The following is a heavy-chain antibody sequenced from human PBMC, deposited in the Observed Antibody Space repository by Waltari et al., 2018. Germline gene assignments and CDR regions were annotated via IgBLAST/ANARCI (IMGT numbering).Heavy chain of an antibody. Sequence: EVQLVESGGGSVQPGGSLSLSCAASGFTFSSYAMSWVRQAPGKGLEWVSAISGSGGSTYYADSVKGRFTISRDNSKNTLYLQMNSLRAEDTAVYYCAKVTSYGGSCCYFDYWGQGTLVTVSS. CDR3: AKVTSYGGSCCYFDY. J-gene: IGHJ4*02. V-gene: IGHV3-23*04. D-gene: IGHD2-15*01. CDR2: ISGSGGST. CDR1: GFTFSSYA.